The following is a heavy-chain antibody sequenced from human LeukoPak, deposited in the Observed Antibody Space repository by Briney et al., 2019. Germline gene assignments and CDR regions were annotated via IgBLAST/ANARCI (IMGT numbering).Heavy chain of an antibody. J-gene: IGHJ4*02. CDR3: ARVGHTVVRGVADS. V-gene: IGHV1-18*01. Sequence: VKVSCKASGYSFSNYGVTWLRQAPGQGLEWMGWISAYNGKRDYAQKFQGRVSMTTETSTSTAYMELRTLRSDDTAVYYCARVGHTVVRGVADSWGQGTLVTVSS. CDR2: ISAYNGKR. D-gene: IGHD3-10*01. CDR1: GYSFSNYG.